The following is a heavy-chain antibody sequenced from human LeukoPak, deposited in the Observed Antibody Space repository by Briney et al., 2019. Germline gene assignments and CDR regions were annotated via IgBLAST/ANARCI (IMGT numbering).Heavy chain of an antibody. CDR1: GYTFTSFY. J-gene: IGHJ4*02. V-gene: IGHV1-46*01. D-gene: IGHD1-26*01. CDR3: ARAGENYYDFYY. Sequence: ASVKGSCKASGYTFTSFYMHWVGQAPGQGHEWMGIFNASGSSTTYAQKFQGRVTMTRDTSTSIVYMELSSLGSEDTGVYYCARAGENYYDFYYWGQGTLVTV. CDR2: FNASGSST.